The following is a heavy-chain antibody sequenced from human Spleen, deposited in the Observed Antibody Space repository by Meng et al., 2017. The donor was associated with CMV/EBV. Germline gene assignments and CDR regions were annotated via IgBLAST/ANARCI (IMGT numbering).Heavy chain of an antibody. CDR3: ARAAGYSSSWLAELDY. D-gene: IGHD6-13*01. Sequence: GSLRLSCIVSGDSISGNFWMWIRQAPGKGLEWIGYMEYSRGSNYNPSLKSRVTLSIDTSTNQFSLKLNSVTAADTAVYYCARAAGYSSSWLAELDYWGQGTLVTVSS. CDR1: GDSISGNF. V-gene: IGHV4-59*01. J-gene: IGHJ4*02. CDR2: MEYSRGS.